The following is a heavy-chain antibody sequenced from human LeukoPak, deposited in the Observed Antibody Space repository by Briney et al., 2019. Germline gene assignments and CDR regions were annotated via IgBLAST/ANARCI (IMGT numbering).Heavy chain of an antibody. CDR2: IKSKTDGGTT. V-gene: IGHV3-15*01. D-gene: IGHD3-10*01. CDR3: TTVDDVEITMVRGAQENYPLDY. CDR1: GFTFSNAW. Sequence: GGSLGLSCAASGFTFSNAWMSWVRQAPGKGLEWVGRIKSKTDGGTTDYAAPVKGRFTISRDDSKNTLYLQMNSLKTEDTAVYYCTTVDDVEITMVRGAQENYPLDYWGQGTLVTVSS. J-gene: IGHJ4*02.